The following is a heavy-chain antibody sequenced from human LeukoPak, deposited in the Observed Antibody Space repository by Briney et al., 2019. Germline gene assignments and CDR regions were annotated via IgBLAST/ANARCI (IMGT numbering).Heavy chain of an antibody. J-gene: IGHJ3*02. CDR3: ARTMVRGVIITAFDI. D-gene: IGHD3-10*01. CDR1: GYTFTSYG. CDR2: ISAYNGNT. Sequence: ASVKVSCKASGYTFTSYGINWVRQAPGQGLEWMGWISAYNGNTNYAQKLQGRVTMTTDTSTSTAYMELRSLRSDDTAVYYCARTMVRGVIITAFDIWAKGQWSPSLQ. V-gene: IGHV1-18*01.